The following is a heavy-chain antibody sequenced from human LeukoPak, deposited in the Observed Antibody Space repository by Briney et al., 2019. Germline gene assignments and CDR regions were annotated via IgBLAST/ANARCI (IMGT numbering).Heavy chain of an antibody. D-gene: IGHD3-22*01. J-gene: IGHJ4*02. CDR1: GGSISSYY. V-gene: IGHV4-59*01. CDR2: IYYSGST. Sequence: SETLSLTCTVSGGSISSYYWSWIRQPPGKGLEWIGYIYYSGSTNYNPSLKSRVTISVDTSKNQFSLKLSSVTAADTAVYYCARRRYYYDSSGYYYAVWDYWGQGTLVTVSS. CDR3: ARRRYYYDSSGYYYAVWDY.